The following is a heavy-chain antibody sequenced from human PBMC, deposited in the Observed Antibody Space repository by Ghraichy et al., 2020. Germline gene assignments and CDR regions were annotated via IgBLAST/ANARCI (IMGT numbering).Heavy chain of an antibody. V-gene: IGHV4-59*01. D-gene: IGHD6-19*01. J-gene: IGHJ2*01. CDR3: ARTLPGIAVAGYWYFDL. CDR1: GDSISSYY. CDR2: IYYSGST. Sequence: SETLSLTCTVSGDSISSYYWSWIRQPPGKGLEWIGYIYYSGSTNYNPSLKSRVTISVDTSKNQFSLKLSSVTAADTAVYYCARTLPGIAVAGYWYFDLWGRGTLVTVSS.